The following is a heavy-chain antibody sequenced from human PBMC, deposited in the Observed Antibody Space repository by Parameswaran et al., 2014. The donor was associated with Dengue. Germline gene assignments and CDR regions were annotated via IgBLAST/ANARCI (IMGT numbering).Heavy chain of an antibody. J-gene: IGHJ4*02. D-gene: IGHD3-3*01. CDR2: INPNSGGT. Sequence: WVRQAPRQGLEWMGRINPNSGGTNYAQKFQGRVTMTRDTSISTAYMELSRLRSDDTAVYYCAREAGVAGDYWGRGTLVTVSS. CDR3: AREAGVAGDY. V-gene: IGHV1-2*06.